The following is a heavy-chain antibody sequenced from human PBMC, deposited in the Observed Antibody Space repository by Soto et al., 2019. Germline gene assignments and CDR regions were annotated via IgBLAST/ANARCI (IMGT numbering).Heavy chain of an antibody. J-gene: IGHJ5*02. CDR1: GFTFGTTD. D-gene: IGHD3-10*01. V-gene: IGHV3-23*01. CDR2: IDGSGGIT. Sequence: GGSLRLSCAASGFTFGTTDMSWVRQAPGEGLEWVSTIDGSGGITYYADSVKGRFTISRDNSRNTVYLQMNSLRGDDTALYYCVKNSGWFNTWGQGALVTVS. CDR3: VKNSGWFNT.